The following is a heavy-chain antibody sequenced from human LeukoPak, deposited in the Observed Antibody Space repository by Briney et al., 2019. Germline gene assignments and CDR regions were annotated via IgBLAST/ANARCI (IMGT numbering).Heavy chain of an antibody. Sequence: GGSLRLSXAASGFTFSSYWMHWVRQAPGKGLVWVARINSDGSSTSYADSVKGRFTISRDNAKNTLYLQMNSLRAEDTAVYYCARARIAATGGSKYYFDYWGQGTLVTVSS. D-gene: IGHD6-13*01. V-gene: IGHV3-74*01. CDR2: INSDGSST. J-gene: IGHJ4*02. CDR1: GFTFSSYW. CDR3: ARARIAATGGSKYYFDY.